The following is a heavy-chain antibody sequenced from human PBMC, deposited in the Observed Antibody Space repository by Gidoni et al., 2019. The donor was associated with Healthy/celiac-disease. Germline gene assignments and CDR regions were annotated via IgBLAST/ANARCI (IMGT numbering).Heavy chain of an antibody. CDR3: ASFESDSSGYYYLSY. Sequence: QVQLVQSGAEVKKPGASVKVSCKASGYTFTRYYMHWVRQAPGQGLEWMGIINPSGGSTSYAQKFQGRVTMTRDTSTSTVYMELSSLRSEDTAVYYCASFESDSSGYYYLSYWGQGTLVTVSS. CDR2: INPSGGST. CDR1: GYTFTRYY. J-gene: IGHJ4*02. V-gene: IGHV1-46*01. D-gene: IGHD3-22*01.